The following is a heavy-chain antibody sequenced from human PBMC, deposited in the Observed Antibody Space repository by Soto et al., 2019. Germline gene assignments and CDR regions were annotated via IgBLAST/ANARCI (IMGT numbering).Heavy chain of an antibody. J-gene: IGHJ4*02. V-gene: IGHV4-30-4*01. CDR3: ARVGGCTNGVCYKYFDY. CDR1: GGSISSGDYY. D-gene: IGHD2-8*01. Sequence: TSETLSLTCTVSGGSISSGDYYWSWIRQPPGKGLEWIGYIYYSGSTYYNPSLKSRVTISVDTSKNQFSLKLSSVTAADMAVYYCARVGGCTNGVCYKYFDYWGQGTLVTVSS. CDR2: IYYSGST.